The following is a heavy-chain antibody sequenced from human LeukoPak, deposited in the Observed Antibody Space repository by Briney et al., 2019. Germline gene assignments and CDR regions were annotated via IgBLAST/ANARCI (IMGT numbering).Heavy chain of an antibody. J-gene: IGHJ4*02. CDR1: GFTFNTDW. V-gene: IGHV3-74*03. CDR2: VNREGTTT. Sequence: GGSLRLSCAAPGFTFNTDWMHWVRQAPGKGLGWVARVNREGTTTTYADSVKGRFTISRDNAKNTLYLQMNNLRAEDTAVYYCARDLDWILFDYWGQGTLVTVSS. CDR3: ARDLDWILFDY. D-gene: IGHD3-9*01.